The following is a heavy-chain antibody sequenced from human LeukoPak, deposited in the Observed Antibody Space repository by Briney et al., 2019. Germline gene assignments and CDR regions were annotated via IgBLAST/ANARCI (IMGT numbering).Heavy chain of an antibody. D-gene: IGHD3-22*01. CDR2: ISYDGSNK. V-gene: IGHV3-30*18. CDR1: GFTFSSYG. J-gene: IGHJ4*02. CDR3: AKDPSYYYDSSGFDY. Sequence: PGGSLRLSCAASGFTFSSYGMPWVRQAPGKGLEWVAVISYDGSNKYYADSVKGRFTISRDNSKNTLYLQMNSLRAEDTAVYYCAKDPSYYYDSSGFDYWGQGTLVTVSS.